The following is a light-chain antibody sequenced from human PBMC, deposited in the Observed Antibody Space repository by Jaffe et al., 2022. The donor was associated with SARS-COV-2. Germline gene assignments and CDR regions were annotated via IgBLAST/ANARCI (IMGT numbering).Light chain of an antibody. CDR3: LQLENFPLC. Sequence: ETTLTQSLPFVSAAPGDKDNISCKASQDIDDDMSWNQWKPGEAAFFNIQEGTTLVPGIPPRFSGSGDGTDFTLTINNVQSEDAAYYFCLQLENFPLCFGPGTKVDIQ. J-gene: IGKJ3*01. V-gene: IGKV5-2*01. CDR2: EGT. CDR1: QDIDDD.